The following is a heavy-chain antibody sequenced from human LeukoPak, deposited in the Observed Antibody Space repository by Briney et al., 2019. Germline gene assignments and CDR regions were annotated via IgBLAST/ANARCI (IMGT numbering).Heavy chain of an antibody. Sequence: ASVTVSCKASGYTFSNYYIHWVRQAPGQGLEWMGVNNPSGGRTTYAQKFQGRVTMTRDTSTSTAYMDLSSLRSDDTAVYYCSRELGGCYFDYWGQGTLVTVSS. D-gene: IGHD2-15*01. CDR1: GYTFSNYY. CDR2: NNPSGGRT. CDR3: SRELGGCYFDY. J-gene: IGHJ4*02. V-gene: IGHV1-46*01.